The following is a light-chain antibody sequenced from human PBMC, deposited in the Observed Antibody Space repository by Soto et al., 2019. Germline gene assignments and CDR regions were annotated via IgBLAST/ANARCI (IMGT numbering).Light chain of an antibody. V-gene: IGLV2-14*01. Sequence: QSVLTQPASVSGSPGQSITISCTGTSSDVGGYNYVSWYQQHPGKAPKLMIYDVSNRPSGVSNRFSGSKSGNTASQTISGLQAEDEADYYCSSYTSSSTSLFGTGAKVTVL. CDR2: DVS. CDR3: SSYTSSSTSL. J-gene: IGLJ1*01. CDR1: SSDVGGYNY.